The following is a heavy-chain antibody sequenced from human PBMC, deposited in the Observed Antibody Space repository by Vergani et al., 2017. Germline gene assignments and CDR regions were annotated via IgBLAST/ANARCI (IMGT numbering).Heavy chain of an antibody. CDR1: GGSFSGYY. J-gene: IGHJ4*02. D-gene: IGHD3-3*01. CDR3: ARGHYDFWSGYHSYXFDY. Sequence: QVQLQQWGAGLLKPSETLSLTCAVYGGSFSGYYWSWIRQPPGKGLEWIGEINHSGSTNYNPSLKSRVTISVDTSKNQFSLKLSSVTAADTAVYYCARGHYDFWSGYHSYXFDYWGQGTLVTVSS. CDR2: INHSGST. V-gene: IGHV4-34*01.